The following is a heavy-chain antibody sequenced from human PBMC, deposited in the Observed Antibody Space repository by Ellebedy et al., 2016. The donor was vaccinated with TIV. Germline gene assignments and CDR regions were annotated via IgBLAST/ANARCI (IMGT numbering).Heavy chain of an antibody. CDR1: GFSLSTRGMC. V-gene: IGHV2-70*11. CDR3: ARIQVEMDWGLDY. Sequence: SGPTLVKPTQTLTLTCTFSGFSLSTRGMCVGWIRQPPGKALEWLARIDWDDDNYYSTSLKTRLTISKDTSKNQVVLTMTNMNPVNTHTYYCARIQVEMDWGLDYWGQGTLVTVSS. D-gene: IGHD5-24*01. CDR2: IDWDDDN. J-gene: IGHJ4*02.